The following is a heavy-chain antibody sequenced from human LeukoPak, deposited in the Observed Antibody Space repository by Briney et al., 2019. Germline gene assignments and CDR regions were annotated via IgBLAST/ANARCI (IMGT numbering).Heavy chain of an antibody. Sequence: ASVKVSCKAAGYTFTGYYMHSVRQATGQGIEWMGWMNPNSGNTGYAQKFQGRVTITRNTSISTAYMELSSLRSEDTAVYYCARGRWRVIAYDAFDIWGQRTMVTVSS. D-gene: IGHD2-21*01. V-gene: IGHV1-8*03. J-gene: IGHJ3*02. CDR2: MNPNSGNT. CDR3: ARGRWRVIAYDAFDI. CDR1: GYTFTGYY.